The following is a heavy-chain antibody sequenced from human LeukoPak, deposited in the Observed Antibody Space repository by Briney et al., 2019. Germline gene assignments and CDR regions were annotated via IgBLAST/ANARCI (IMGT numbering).Heavy chain of an antibody. Sequence: GGSLRLSCVASGFTFSNYWMLWVRQAPGKGLMWVSLISTDGKSTRYAESVKGRFTISRDNAKNALYLQMDILRVEDMALYFCVRDYQFIQEVWGQGTTVTVSS. D-gene: IGHD2-2*01. CDR3: VRDYQFIQEV. CDR2: ISTDGKST. CDR1: GFTFSNYW. V-gene: IGHV3-74*01. J-gene: IGHJ6*02.